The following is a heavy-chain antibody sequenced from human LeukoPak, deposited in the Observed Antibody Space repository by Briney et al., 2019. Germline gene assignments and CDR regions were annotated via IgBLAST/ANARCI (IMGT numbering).Heavy chain of an antibody. V-gene: IGHV4-59*08. D-gene: IGHD3-22*01. J-gene: IGHJ4*02. CDR2: DYYSGST. Sequence: NPAETLSLTCTISGGSITSHYWNWIRQPPGKGLEWIGYDYYSGSTNYNPSLKSRVTISVDTSKNQFSLKLSSVTAADTAVYYCARHLYYYDSGHYLGEFDYWGQGTLVTVSS. CDR1: GGSITSHY. CDR3: ARHLYYYDSGHYLGEFDY.